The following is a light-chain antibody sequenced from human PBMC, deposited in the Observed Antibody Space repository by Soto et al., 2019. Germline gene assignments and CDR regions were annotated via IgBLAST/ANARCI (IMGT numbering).Light chain of an antibody. J-gene: IGKJ2*01. CDR1: QSVSSSY. CDR3: QQYGSLPPVGYT. CDR2: GAS. Sequence: EIVLTQSPGTLSLSPGERATLSCRASQSVSSSYLAWYQQKPGQAARLLIYGASSRATGIPDRFSGSGSGTDFTLTLSRLEPEDVAVYSCQQYGSLPPVGYTFGQGTKLEIK. V-gene: IGKV3-20*01.